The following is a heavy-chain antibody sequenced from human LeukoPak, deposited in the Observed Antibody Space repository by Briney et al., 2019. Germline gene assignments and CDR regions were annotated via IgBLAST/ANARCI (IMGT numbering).Heavy chain of an antibody. CDR2: ISSSSTYI. Sequence: GGSLRLSCAASGFTFSSYAMDWVRQAPGKGLGWVSSISSSSTYIYYADSMKGRFTISRDNAKKSLFLQMNSLRAEDTAVHYCARVDDFGYSYGSAYWGQGTLVTVSS. J-gene: IGHJ4*02. CDR3: ARVDDFGYSYGSAY. D-gene: IGHD5-18*01. V-gene: IGHV3-21*01. CDR1: GFTFSSYA.